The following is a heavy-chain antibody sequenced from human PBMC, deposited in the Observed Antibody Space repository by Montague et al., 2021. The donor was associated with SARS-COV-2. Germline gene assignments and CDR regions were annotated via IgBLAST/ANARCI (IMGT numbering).Heavy chain of an antibody. CDR2: ITGSGGGT. CDR3: AKEQVYSGSYFAD. J-gene: IGHJ4*02. Sequence: SLRLSCAASGFTFSSYAMSWVRQAPGKGLEWVSAITGSGGGTYYAGSVKGRFTISKDNSKNMLYLQMNSLRAEDTAVYYCAKEQVYSGSYFADWGQGTLVTVSS. D-gene: IGHD1-26*01. CDR1: GFTFSSYA. V-gene: IGHV3-23*01.